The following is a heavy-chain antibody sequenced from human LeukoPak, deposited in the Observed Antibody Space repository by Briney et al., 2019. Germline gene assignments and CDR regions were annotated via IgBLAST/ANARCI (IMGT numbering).Heavy chain of an antibody. Sequence: ASVKDSCKACGGTFSSYAISWVRQAPGQGLEWMGGIIPIFGTANYAQKFQGRVMITTDESTSTAYMELSSLRSEDTAVYYCARSVHLMVYATCNWFDPWGQGTLVTVSS. CDR1: GGTFSSYA. J-gene: IGHJ5*02. V-gene: IGHV1-69*05. CDR3: ARSVHLMVYATCNWFDP. D-gene: IGHD2-8*01. CDR2: IIPIFGTA.